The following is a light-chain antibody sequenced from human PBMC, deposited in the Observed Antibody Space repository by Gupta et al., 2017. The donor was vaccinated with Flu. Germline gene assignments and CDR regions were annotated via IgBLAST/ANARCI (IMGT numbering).Light chain of an antibody. CDR2: EVS. J-gene: IGLJ3*02. V-gene: IGLV2-14*03. CDR1: SSDIGGYKY. CDR3: TSDTSRTTWV. Sequence: QSALTQPASVSGSPGQSITISCTGTSSDIGGYKYVSWYQQYPGKAPKLMIYEVSNRPAGLANRFSGSKSGNTASLTISGLQPEDEADYYCTSDTSRTTWVFGGGTKLTVL.